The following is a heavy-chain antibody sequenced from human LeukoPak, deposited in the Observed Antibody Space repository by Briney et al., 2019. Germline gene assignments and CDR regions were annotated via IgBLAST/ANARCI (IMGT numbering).Heavy chain of an antibody. V-gene: IGHV4-34*01. J-gene: IGHJ4*02. CDR1: GGSFSGYY. CDR3: ARRNSYYYGSGSLDY. D-gene: IGHD3-10*01. Sequence: PSETLSLTCAVYGGSFSGYYWSWIRQPPGKGLEWLGEINHSGSTNYNPSLKGRVTISVDTSKNQFSLKLSSVTAADTAVYYCARRNSYYYGSGSLDYWGQGTLVTVSS. CDR2: INHSGST.